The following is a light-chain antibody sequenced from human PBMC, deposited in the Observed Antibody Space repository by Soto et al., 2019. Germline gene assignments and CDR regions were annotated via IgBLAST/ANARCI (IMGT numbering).Light chain of an antibody. Sequence: QSVLAQPPSAFGSPGQSVTISCTGTKNDIGVYDFVSWYQHPPGKAPRLIIYEVVQRPSGVPDRFSGSKSGNTASLTVSGLQAADEADYFCKSYAGSNTYVFGSGTKVTVL. J-gene: IGLJ1*01. CDR2: EVV. V-gene: IGLV2-8*01. CDR3: KSYAGSNTYV. CDR1: KNDIGVYDF.